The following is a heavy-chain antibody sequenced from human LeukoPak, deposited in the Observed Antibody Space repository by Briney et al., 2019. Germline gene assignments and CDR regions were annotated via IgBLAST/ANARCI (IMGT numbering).Heavy chain of an antibody. Sequence: GASVKVSCKASGYTFTGYYMHWVRQAPGQGLEWMGWINPNSGGTNYAQKFQGRVTMTRDTSISTAYMELSRLRSDDTAVYYCAIATVTTFYYFDYWGQGTLVTVSS. V-gene: IGHV1-2*02. D-gene: IGHD4-17*01. CDR3: AIATVTTFYYFDY. J-gene: IGHJ4*02. CDR1: GYTFTGYY. CDR2: INPNSGGT.